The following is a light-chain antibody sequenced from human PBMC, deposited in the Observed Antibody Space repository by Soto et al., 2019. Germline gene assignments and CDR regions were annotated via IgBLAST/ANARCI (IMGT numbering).Light chain of an antibody. Sequence: QSALTQPPSASGSPGQSVTISCTGTSSDIGSYNYVSWYQQHPDKAPKLMIYEVNKQPSGVPDRFSGSKSGNTASLTVSGLQTEEEADYYCTSYAGYNNPVVFGGGTKLTVL. V-gene: IGLV2-8*01. CDR1: SSDIGSYNY. CDR3: TSYAGYNNPVV. J-gene: IGLJ2*01. CDR2: EVN.